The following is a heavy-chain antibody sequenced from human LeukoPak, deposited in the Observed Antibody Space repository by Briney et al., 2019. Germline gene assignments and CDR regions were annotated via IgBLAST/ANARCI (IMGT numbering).Heavy chain of an antibody. J-gene: IGHJ4*02. V-gene: IGHV3-43*01. Sequence: PGGSLRLSCAASGFTFDDYTMHWVRQAPGKGLEWVSLISWDGGSTYYADSVKGRFTISRDNAKNSLYPQMNSLRDEDTAVYYCARWFTSGRGFFDYWGQGILVTVSS. CDR3: ARWFTSGRGFFDY. D-gene: IGHD6-19*01. CDR1: GFTFDDYT. CDR2: ISWDGGST.